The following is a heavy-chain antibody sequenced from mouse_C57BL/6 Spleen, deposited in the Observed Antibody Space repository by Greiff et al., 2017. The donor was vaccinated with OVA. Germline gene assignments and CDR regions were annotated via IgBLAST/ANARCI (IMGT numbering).Heavy chain of an antibody. CDR1: GFTFSSYA. Sequence: EVQLVESGGGLVKPGGSLKLSCAASGFTFSSYAMSWVRQTPEKRLEWVATISDGGSYTYYPDNVKGRFTISRDNAKNNLYLQMSHLKSEDTAMYYCARDGGLLDYWGQGTTLTVSS. J-gene: IGHJ2*01. CDR3: ARDGGLLDY. CDR2: ISDGGSYT. D-gene: IGHD3-3*01. V-gene: IGHV5-4*01.